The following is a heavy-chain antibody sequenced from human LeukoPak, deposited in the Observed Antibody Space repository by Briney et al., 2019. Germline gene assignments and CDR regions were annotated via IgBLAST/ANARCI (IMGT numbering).Heavy chain of an antibody. D-gene: IGHD5-12*01. J-gene: IGHJ4*02. V-gene: IGHV1-3*01. CDR3: ARDLLVATRPLHY. CDR2: INAGNGNT. Sequence: GASVKVSCKASGYTFISYAMHWVRQAPGQRLEWMEWINAGNGNTKYSQKFQGRVTITRDTSASTAYMELSSLRSEDTAVYYCARDLLVATRPLHYWGQGTLVTVSS. CDR1: GYTFISYA.